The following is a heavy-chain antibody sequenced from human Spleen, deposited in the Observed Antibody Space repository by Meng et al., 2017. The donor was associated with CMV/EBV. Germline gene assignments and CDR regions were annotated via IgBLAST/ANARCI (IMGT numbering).Heavy chain of an antibody. Sequence: GTFSHFAINWVRQAPGQGLEWMGGIVPLFGTANYAQRFQGRVTITADESTSTAYMELSSLRSEDTAVYYCARDRDDYTTYPNCFDPWGQGTLVTVSS. CDR2: IVPLFGTA. CDR3: ARDRDDYTTYPNCFDP. V-gene: IGHV1-69*01. D-gene: IGHD5-24*01. J-gene: IGHJ5*02. CDR1: GTFSHFA.